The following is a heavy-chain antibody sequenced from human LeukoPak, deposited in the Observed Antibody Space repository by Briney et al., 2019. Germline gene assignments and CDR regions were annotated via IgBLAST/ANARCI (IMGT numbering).Heavy chain of an antibody. J-gene: IGHJ4*02. CDR3: SKGHYDVLTGYLFDY. CDR1: GFTFDDYT. D-gene: IGHD3-9*01. V-gene: IGHV3-43*01. Sequence: GGSLRLSCVASGFTFDDYTMHWIRQAPGKGLEWVSLISWDATTTYYADSVKGRFTISRDNSKNSLYLQMDSLRTEDTAFYYCSKGHYDVLTGYLFDYWGQGTLVTVSP. CDR2: ISWDATTT.